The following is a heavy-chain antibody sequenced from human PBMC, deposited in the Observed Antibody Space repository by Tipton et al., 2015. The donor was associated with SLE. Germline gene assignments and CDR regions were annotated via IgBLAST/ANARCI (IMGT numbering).Heavy chain of an antibody. Sequence: TLSLTCTVSGDSISSYYWSWIRQPPGKGLEWIGYIYYSGSTNYNPSLKSRVTISVDTSKNQFSLNLTSVTAADTAVYYCARRKSSWTYYFDYWGQGTLVTVSS. J-gene: IGHJ4*02. V-gene: IGHV4-59*08. CDR2: IYYSGST. CDR3: ARRKSSWTYYFDY. D-gene: IGHD6-13*01. CDR1: GDSISSYY.